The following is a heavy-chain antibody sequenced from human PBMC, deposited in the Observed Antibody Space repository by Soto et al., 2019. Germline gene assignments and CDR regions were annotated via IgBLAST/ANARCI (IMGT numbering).Heavy chain of an antibody. V-gene: IGHV1-8*01. D-gene: IGHD3-3*01. Sequence: GASGTVSCTASGYTVTSYDINSVRQATGQGIEWMGWMNPNSGNTGYAQKFQGRATMTRNTSISTAYMELSSLRSEDTAVYYCARGRPYDFWSGSNDYWGQGTLVTVSS. CDR2: MNPNSGNT. CDR1: GYTVTSYD. J-gene: IGHJ4*02. CDR3: ARGRPYDFWSGSNDY.